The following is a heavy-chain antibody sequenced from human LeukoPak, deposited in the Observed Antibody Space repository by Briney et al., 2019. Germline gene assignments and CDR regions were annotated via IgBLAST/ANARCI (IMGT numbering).Heavy chain of an antibody. J-gene: IGHJ4*02. D-gene: IGHD1-1*01. CDR1: GGSFSGYY. V-gene: IGHV4-34*09. Sequence: PSETLSLTCAVYGGSFSGYYWSWIRQPPGKGLEWIGEINHSGSTNYNPSLKSRATMSVDASKNQFSLILSSVTAADTAVYYCARAPIHGTQPIDYWGQGVLVTVSS. CDR3: ARAPIHGTQPIDY. CDR2: INHSGST.